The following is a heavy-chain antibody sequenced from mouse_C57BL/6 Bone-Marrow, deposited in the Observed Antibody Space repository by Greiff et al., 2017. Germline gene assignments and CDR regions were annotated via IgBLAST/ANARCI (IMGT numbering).Heavy chain of an antibody. Sequence: QVQLQQSGPELVKPGASVKISCKASGYAFSSSWMNWVKQRPGKGLEWIGRIYPGDGDTNYNGKFKGKATLTADKSSSTAYMQLSSLTSEDSAVYFFARLRYYGSSAVWGTGTTVTVSS. D-gene: IGHD1-1*01. CDR3: ARLRYYGSSAV. CDR1: GYAFSSSW. V-gene: IGHV1-82*01. CDR2: IYPGDGDT. J-gene: IGHJ1*03.